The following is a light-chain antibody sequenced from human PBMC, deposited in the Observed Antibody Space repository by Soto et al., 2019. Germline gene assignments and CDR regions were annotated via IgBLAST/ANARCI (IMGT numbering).Light chain of an antibody. Sequence: SALTQPASVSGSPGQSITISCTGTSSDVGGYNSVSWYQQHPGKAPKLMIYEDSNRPSGVSNRFSCSKSGNTASLTISGLQAEDEADYYCSSYTSSSTWVFGGGTQLTVL. J-gene: IGLJ3*02. CDR2: EDS. CDR3: SSYTSSSTWV. CDR1: SSDVGGYNS. V-gene: IGLV2-14*01.